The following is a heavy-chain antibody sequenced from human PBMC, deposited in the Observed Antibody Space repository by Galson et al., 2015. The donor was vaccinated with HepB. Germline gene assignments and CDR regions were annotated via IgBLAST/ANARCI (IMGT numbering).Heavy chain of an antibody. CDR3: ATNNWGTSWYDFDY. J-gene: IGHJ4*02. D-gene: IGHD6-13*01. V-gene: IGHV1-45*02. Sequence: SVKVSCKASGYTFTYRYLHWVRQAPGQALEWMGWITPYNGNTNYAQKFQDRVTITRDRSMSTAYMELSSLRSEDTAMYHCATNNWGTSWYDFDYWGQGTLVTVSS. CDR2: ITPYNGNT. CDR1: GYTFTYRY.